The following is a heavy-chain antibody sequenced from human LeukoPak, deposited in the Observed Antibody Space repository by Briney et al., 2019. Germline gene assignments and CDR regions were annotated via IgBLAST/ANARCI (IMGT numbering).Heavy chain of an antibody. D-gene: IGHD3-10*01. CDR2: INHSGST. V-gene: IGHV4-34*01. Sequence: PSETLSLTCAVYGGSFSGYYWSWIRQPPGKGLEWIGEINHSGSTNYNPSLKSRVTISVDTSKNQFSLKLSSVTAADTAVYYCARHGRVRALDYWGQGTLVTVSS. CDR1: GGSFSGYY. CDR3: ARHGRVRALDY. J-gene: IGHJ4*02.